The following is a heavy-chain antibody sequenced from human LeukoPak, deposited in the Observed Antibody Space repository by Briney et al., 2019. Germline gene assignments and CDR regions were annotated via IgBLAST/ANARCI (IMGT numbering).Heavy chain of an antibody. CDR2: INHSGST. V-gene: IGHV4-34*01. CDR1: SGSFSGYY. J-gene: IGHJ4*02. CDR3: ARGHTRITMIRGSRSAYYFDY. D-gene: IGHD3-10*01. Sequence: SETLSLTCAVYSGSFSGYYWSWIRQPPGKGLEWIGEINHSGSTNYNPSLKSRVTISLDTSKNQFSLKVRSVNAADTAVYYCARGHTRITMIRGSRSAYYFDYWGQGTLVTVSS.